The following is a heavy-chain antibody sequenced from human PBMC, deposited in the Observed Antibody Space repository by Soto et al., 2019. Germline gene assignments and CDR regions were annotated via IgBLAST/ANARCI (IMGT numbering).Heavy chain of an antibody. D-gene: IGHD3-9*01. CDR2: IFYSGSS. Sequence: PSETLSLTCNVSGSNMMGYSGTWMRLSPGKGLEWIGDIFYSGSSNLNPSLRSRLSISIDTSKNKFSLMLKSVTAADTAVYYCARDLRCCGMDVWGQGTTVTVSS. V-gene: IGHV4-59*01. CDR3: ARDLRCCGMDV. J-gene: IGHJ6*02. CDR1: GSNMMGYS.